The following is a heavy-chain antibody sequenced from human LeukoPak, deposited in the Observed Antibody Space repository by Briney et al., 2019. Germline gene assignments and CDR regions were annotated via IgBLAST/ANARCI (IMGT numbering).Heavy chain of an antibody. CDR2: IKQDGSEK. Sequence: GGSLRLSCAASGFTFSRYWMSWVRQAPGKGLEWVANIKQDGSEKYYVDSVKGRFTISGGNAKNSPYLQMNNLRAEDTAVYYCAREEYGDHLWWGQGTLVTVSS. J-gene: IGHJ4*02. D-gene: IGHD4-17*01. CDR3: AREEYGDHLW. V-gene: IGHV3-7*01. CDR1: GFTFSRYW.